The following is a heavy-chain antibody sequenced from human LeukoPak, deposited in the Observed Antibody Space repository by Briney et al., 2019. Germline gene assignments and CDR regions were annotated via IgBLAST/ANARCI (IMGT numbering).Heavy chain of an antibody. D-gene: IGHD5-18*01. CDR2: IGKSGGGT. CDR1: RFTFSNYA. J-gene: IGHJ4*02. V-gene: IGHV3-23*01. Sequence: GGSLSLSCTASRFTFSNYAMSWVRQAPAKGVEWVSTIGKSGGGTYYADSVKGRFTISRDNSKSTLYLQMNSLRAEDTAVYYCAKRDSAGLYYFDYWGQGTLVTVSS. CDR3: AKRDSAGLYYFDY.